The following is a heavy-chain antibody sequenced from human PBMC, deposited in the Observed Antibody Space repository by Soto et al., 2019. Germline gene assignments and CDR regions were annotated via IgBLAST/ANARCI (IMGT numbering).Heavy chain of an antibody. V-gene: IGHV4-39*01. D-gene: IGHD1-26*01. Sequence: QLQLQESGPGLVKPSETLSLTCNVSGESMSNTAYYWGWIRQTPGKGLEWIGSIFYTGSAYYNSSLKSLVTISVDTSKNQFSLKLLSVAAADTAIYYCARLKSTYSGSYYGGGFFDYWCQGSLVTVSS. CDR2: IFYTGSA. CDR3: ARLKSTYSGSYYGGGFFDY. CDR1: GESMSNTAYY. J-gene: IGHJ4*02.